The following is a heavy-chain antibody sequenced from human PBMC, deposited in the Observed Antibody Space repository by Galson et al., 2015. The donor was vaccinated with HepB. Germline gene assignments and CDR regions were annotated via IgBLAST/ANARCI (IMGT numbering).Heavy chain of an antibody. CDR3: AKVGYYDSSGYYWYYFDY. CDR2: ISYDGSNK. V-gene: IGHV3-30*18. D-gene: IGHD3-22*01. J-gene: IGHJ4*02. CDR1: EFTFSSYG. Sequence: SLRLSCAASEFTFSSYGMHWVRQAPGKGLEWVAVISYDGSNKYYADSVKGRFTISRDNSKNTLYLQMNSLRAEDTAVYYCAKVGYYDSSGYYWYYFDYWGQGTLVTVSS.